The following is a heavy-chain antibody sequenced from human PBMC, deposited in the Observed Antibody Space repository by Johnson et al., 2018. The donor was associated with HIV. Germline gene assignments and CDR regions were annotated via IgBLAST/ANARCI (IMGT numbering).Heavy chain of an antibody. J-gene: IGHJ3*02. CDR3: AKDRGRTDVLSSDAFDI. CDR1: GFTFSSYW. D-gene: IGHD3-16*01. V-gene: IGHV3-7*01. Sequence: VQLVESGGGLVQPGGSLRLSCAASGFTFSSYWMSWVRQAPGKGLEWVANIKQDGSEKYYVDSVKGRFPISRDNAKNTLYLQMNSLRAEDTAVYYCAKDRGRTDVLSSDAFDIWGQGTMVTVSS. CDR2: IKQDGSEK.